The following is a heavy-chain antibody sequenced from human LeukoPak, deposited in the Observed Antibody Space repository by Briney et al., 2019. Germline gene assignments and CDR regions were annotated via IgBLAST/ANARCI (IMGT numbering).Heavy chain of an antibody. J-gene: IGHJ4*02. V-gene: IGHV4-59*01. CDR3: ASGLQLWLPSVY. CDR1: GGSINSYY. Sequence: SETLSLTCTVSGGSINSYYWTWIRQPPGKGLEWVGYIYYSGSTNYNPSLKSRVTISVDTSKNQFSLKLSSVTAADTAVYYCASGLQLWLPSVYWGQGTLVTVSS. D-gene: IGHD5-18*01. CDR2: IYYSGST.